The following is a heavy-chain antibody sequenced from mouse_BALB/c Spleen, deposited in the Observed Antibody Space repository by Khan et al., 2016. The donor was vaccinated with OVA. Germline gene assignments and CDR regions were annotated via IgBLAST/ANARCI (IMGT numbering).Heavy chain of an antibody. Sequence: EVELVESGGDLVKPGGSLKLSCAASGFTFSTYGMSWVRQAPDKRLEWVATVSTGGSYTYYPASVKGRFTISRDNAKNTLYLTMSGLRSEDTAMFDCTRLAYYYDSEGFAYWGQGTLVTVSA. V-gene: IGHV5-6*01. D-gene: IGHD1-1*01. CDR2: VSTGGSYT. CDR3: TRLAYYYDSEGFAY. CDR1: GFTFSTYG. J-gene: IGHJ3*01.